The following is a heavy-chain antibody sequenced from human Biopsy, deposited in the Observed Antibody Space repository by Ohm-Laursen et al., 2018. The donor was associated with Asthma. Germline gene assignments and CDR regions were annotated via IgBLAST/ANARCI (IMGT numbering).Heavy chain of an antibody. D-gene: IGHD3-16*01. CDR3: ARDQGDFWFFDL. CDR2: IIPIVGTT. CDR1: GGTFSSDA. Sequence: SVKVSCKASGGTFSSDAIGWVRQAPGQGLEWMGGIIPIVGTTAYAQKFQGRITITADEATSTAYMELSSLRSEDTAVYYCARDQGDFWFFDLWGRGSLVTVSS. V-gene: IGHV1-69*13. J-gene: IGHJ2*01.